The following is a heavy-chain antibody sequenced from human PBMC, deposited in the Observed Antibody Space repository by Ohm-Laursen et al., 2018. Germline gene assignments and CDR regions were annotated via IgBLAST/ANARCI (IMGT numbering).Heavy chain of an antibody. CDR3: ERGHRTYYYGSGRSPGMDV. CDR1: GGSFSGYY. CDR2: INHSGST. D-gene: IGHD3-10*01. J-gene: IGHJ6*02. V-gene: IGHV4-34*01. Sequence: SETLSLTCGVYGGSFSGYYWSWIRQPPGKGLEWIGEINHSGSTNYNPSLKSRVTISVDTSKNQFSLKLSPVTAADTAVYYCERGHRTYYYGSGRSPGMDVWGQGTTVTVSS.